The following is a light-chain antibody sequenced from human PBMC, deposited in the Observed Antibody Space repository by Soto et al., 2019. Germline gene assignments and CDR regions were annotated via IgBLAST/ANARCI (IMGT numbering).Light chain of an antibody. CDR3: PAWDDSLNAVV. V-gene: IGLV1-44*01. Sequence: VLTQPPSVSGTPGHKVSISCSGSTSNLGGNTVNWYQQLPGTAPKLLIYTNNQRPSGVPDRFSGSKSGTSASLAISGLRSEDEADFYCPAWDDSLNAVVFGGGTKLTVL. J-gene: IGLJ2*01. CDR2: TNN. CDR1: TSNLGGNT.